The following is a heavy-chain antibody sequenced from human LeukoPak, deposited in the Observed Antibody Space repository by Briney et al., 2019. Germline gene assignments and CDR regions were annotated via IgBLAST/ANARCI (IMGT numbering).Heavy chain of an antibody. D-gene: IGHD3-9*01. CDR1: GGSISSYY. CDR2: IYYSGST. Sequence: SETLSLTCTVSGGSISSYYWSWIRQPPGKGLEWIGYIYYSGSTNYSPSLKSRVTISVDTSKNQFSLKLSSVTAADTAVYYCARGSLRYFDWLSPYYFDYWGQGTLVTVSS. V-gene: IGHV4-59*01. J-gene: IGHJ4*02. CDR3: ARGSLRYFDWLSPYYFDY.